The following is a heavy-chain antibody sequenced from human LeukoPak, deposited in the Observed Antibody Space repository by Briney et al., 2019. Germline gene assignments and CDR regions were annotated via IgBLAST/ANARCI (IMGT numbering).Heavy chain of an antibody. Sequence: SQTLSLTCAISGDSVSSNGAAWNWIRQSPSRGLEWLGRTYYRSKWYNDYAVSVKSRITINPDTSKNQFSLQLNSVTPEDTAVYYCARDGPTPYYYDSSGYSFTFDYWGQGTLVTVSS. CDR3: ARDGPTPYYYDSSGYSFTFDY. J-gene: IGHJ4*02. CDR2: TYYRSKWYN. CDR1: GDSVSSNGAA. V-gene: IGHV6-1*01. D-gene: IGHD3-22*01.